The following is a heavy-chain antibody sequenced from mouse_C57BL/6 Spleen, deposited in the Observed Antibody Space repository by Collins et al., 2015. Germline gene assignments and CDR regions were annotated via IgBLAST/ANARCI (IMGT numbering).Heavy chain of an antibody. CDR3: ARYSPFAY. Sequence: DVQLVESGGGLVQPGGSRKLSCAASGFTFSSFGMHWVRQAPEKGLEWVAYISSGSSTIYYADTVKGRFTISRDNPKNTLLLQMTSLRSEDTAMYYCARYSPFAYWGQGTLVTVSA. J-gene: IGHJ3*01. CDR1: GFTFSSFG. V-gene: IGHV5-17*02. CDR2: ISSGSSTI.